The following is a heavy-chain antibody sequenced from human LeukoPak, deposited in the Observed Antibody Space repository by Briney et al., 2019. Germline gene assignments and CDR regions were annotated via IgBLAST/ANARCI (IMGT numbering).Heavy chain of an antibody. Sequence: SETLSLTCTVSGGSISSSTYYWGWIRQPPGKGLEWIGAMYYTGTTYYNPSLRSRVTMSVDTSKNQFSLKLSSVTAADTALYYCASAPRQGSIGSLDYWGQGTLVTVSS. J-gene: IGHJ4*02. CDR3: ASAPRQGSIGSLDY. V-gene: IGHV4-39*01. CDR2: MYYTGTT. CDR1: GGSISSSTYY. D-gene: IGHD3-10*01.